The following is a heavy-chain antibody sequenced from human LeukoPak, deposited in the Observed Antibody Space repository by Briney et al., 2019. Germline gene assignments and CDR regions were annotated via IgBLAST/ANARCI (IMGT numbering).Heavy chain of an antibody. V-gene: IGHV3-21*01. CDR1: GFTFSSYS. CDR2: ISSSSSYI. CDR3: ARDHITGGYSYGYDY. J-gene: IGHJ4*02. D-gene: IGHD5-18*01. Sequence: GGSLRLSCAASGFTFSSYSMNWVRQAPGKGLEWVSSISSSSSYIYYADSVKGRFTISRDNAKNSLYLQMNSLRAEDTAVYYCARDHITGGYSYGYDYWGQGTLVTVSS.